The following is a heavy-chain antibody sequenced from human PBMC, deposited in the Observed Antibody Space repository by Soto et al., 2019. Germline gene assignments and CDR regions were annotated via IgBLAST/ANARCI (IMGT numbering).Heavy chain of an antibody. J-gene: IGHJ4*02. V-gene: IGHV1-69*13. CDR1: GGTFSSYA. CDR2: IIPIFGTA. CDR3: AREGYCSSTSCYYFDY. D-gene: IGHD2-2*01. Sequence: SVKVSCKASGGTFSSYAISWVRQAPGQGLEWMGGIIPIFGTANYAQKFQGRVTITADESTSTAYMELSSLRSEDTAVYYCAREGYCSSTSCYYFDYWGQGTLVTVSS.